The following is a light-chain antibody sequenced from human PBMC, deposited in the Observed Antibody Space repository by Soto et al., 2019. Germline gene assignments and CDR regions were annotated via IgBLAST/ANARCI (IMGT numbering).Light chain of an antibody. CDR2: LGS. J-gene: IGKJ2*01. Sequence: DIVMTQSPLSLPVTPGEPASISCRSSQSLLHSNGYNYLDWYLQKPGQSPQLLIYLGSNRASGVPDRFSGSGSGTDFTPKISRVEAEDVGVYYCMQALQTPVYTFGQGTKLEIK. V-gene: IGKV2-28*01. CDR3: MQALQTPVYT. CDR1: QSLLHSNGYNY.